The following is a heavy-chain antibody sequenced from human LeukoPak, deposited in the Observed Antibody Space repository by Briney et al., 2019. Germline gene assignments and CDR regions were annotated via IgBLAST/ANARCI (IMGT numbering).Heavy chain of an antibody. D-gene: IGHD3-10*01. J-gene: IGHJ4*02. CDR2: IYSGGST. V-gene: IGHV3-66*01. CDR1: GFTFSRYS. Sequence: QAGGSLRLSCAASGFTFSRYSMIWVRQAPGKGLEWVSVIYSGGSTYYADSVKGRFTISRDNSKNTLYLQMNSLRAEDTAVHYCAREDYGSGSYLIDYLGQGTLVTVSS. CDR3: AREDYGSGSYLIDY.